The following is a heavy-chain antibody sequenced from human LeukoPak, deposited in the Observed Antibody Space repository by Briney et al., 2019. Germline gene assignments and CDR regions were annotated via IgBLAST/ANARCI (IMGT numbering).Heavy chain of an antibody. V-gene: IGHV3-30-3*01. J-gene: IGHJ4*02. CDR3: ARDFHGGNLPLDY. CDR2: ISYDGSNK. D-gene: IGHD4-23*01. Sequence: GGSLRLSCVASGFTFSSYAMHWVRQAPGKGLEWVASISYDGSNKYYADSVKGRFTISRDNSKNTLYLQMNSLRAEDTAVYYCARDFHGGNLPLDYWGQGTLVTVSS. CDR1: GFTFSSYA.